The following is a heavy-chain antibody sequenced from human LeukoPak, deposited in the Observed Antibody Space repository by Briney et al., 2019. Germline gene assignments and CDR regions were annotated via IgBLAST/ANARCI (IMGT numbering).Heavy chain of an antibody. Sequence: ASVKVSCKASGYTFTSDGISWVRQAPGQGLEWMGWISAYNGNTNYAQKLQGRVTMTTDTSTSTAYMELRSLRSDDTAVYYCARDLGGIAAADKADYWGQGTLVTVSS. CDR1: GYTFTSDG. V-gene: IGHV1-18*01. CDR2: ISAYNGNT. J-gene: IGHJ4*02. CDR3: ARDLGGIAAADKADY. D-gene: IGHD6-13*01.